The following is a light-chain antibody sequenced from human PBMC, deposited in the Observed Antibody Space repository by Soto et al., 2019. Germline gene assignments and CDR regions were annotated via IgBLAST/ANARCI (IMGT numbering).Light chain of an antibody. CDR3: CSYAGTYVV. J-gene: IGLJ2*01. CDR2: DVS. V-gene: IGLV2-11*01. Sequence: QSALTQPRSVSGSPGQSVTISCTGTSSDVGGYNYVSWYQQLPGKVPKLMIYDVSKRPSGVPNRFSGSRSANTASLTISGLRAEDEADYYCCSYAGTYVVFGGGTQLTDL. CDR1: SSDVGGYNY.